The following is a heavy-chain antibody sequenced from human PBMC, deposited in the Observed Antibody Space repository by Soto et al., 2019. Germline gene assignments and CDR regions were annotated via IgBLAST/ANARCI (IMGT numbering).Heavy chain of an antibody. Sequence: ETLSLTCTVSRGSISGSTYYWGWIRQPPGKGLEWIGSINYSGSTYYSPSLKSRVTMSVDTSRNQFSLNLTSVTAADTAVYYGARQWFYGGQGTLVTVSS. CDR3: ARQWFY. CDR2: INYSGST. D-gene: IGHD3-22*01. CDR1: RGSISGSTYY. V-gene: IGHV4-39*01. J-gene: IGHJ4*02.